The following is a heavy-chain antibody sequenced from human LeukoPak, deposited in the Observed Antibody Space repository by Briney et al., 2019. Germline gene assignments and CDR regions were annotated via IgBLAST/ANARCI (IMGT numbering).Heavy chain of an antibody. D-gene: IGHD2-2*01. CDR2: ISSSGSTI. CDR1: GFTFSDYY. J-gene: IGHJ6*03. V-gene: IGHV3-11*01. CDR3: ARVGEYCSSTSCYSYYYYYYMDV. Sequence: PGGSLRLSCAASGFTFSDYYMSWIRQAPGKGLEWVSYISSSGSTIYYADSVKGRFTISRDNAKNSLYLQMNSLRAEETAVYYCARVGEYCSSTSCYSYYYYYYMDVWGKGATVTVSS.